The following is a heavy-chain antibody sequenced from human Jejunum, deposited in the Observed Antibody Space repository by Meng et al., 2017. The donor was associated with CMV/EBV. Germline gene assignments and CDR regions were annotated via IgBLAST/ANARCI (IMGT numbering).Heavy chain of an antibody. V-gene: IGHV1-69*08. CDR2: IVPFLGTP. CDR3: ARGEGSLDY. J-gene: IGHJ4*02. Sequence: KVDCKSSRDNFKDYSINWVRQAPGQGLEWMGRIVPFLGTPNYAQKFQDRVTFTADKSTTTVYMELSGLTSEDTAVYYCARGEGSLDYWGQGTLVTVSS. CDR1: RDNFKDYS.